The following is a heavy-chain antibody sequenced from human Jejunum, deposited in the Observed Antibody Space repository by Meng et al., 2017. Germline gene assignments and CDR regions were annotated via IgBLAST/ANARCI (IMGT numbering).Heavy chain of an antibody. CDR3: ARDHSTGTTAYDY. D-gene: IGHD1-7*01. CDR1: GYTFSSYD. J-gene: IGHJ4*01. CDR2: MNPNSGNT. Sequence: QGQLWQLGAEAKKPGAYVKVSCKASGYTFSSYDINWVRQATGQGLEWMGWMNPNSGNTGYAQKFQGRVTMTRNTSISTAYMELSSLLYEDTAVYYCARDHSTGTTAYDYWGHGTLVTVSS. V-gene: IGHV1-8*01.